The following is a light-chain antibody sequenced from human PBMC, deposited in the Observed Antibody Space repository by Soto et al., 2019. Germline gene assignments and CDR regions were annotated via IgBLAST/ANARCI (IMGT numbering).Light chain of an antibody. CDR1: QSVSSN. Sequence: IVMTQSPATLSVSPGERATLSCRASQSVSSNLAWYQQKPGQAPRLLIYEASTGATGISARFSGSGSGTEFTLTISSLQSEDFAVYYCQQYYNWPEFTFGPGTKVDLK. CDR3: QQYYNWPEFT. V-gene: IGKV3-15*01. J-gene: IGKJ3*01. CDR2: EAS.